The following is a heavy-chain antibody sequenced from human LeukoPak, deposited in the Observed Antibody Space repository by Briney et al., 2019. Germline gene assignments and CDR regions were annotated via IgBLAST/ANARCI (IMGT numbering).Heavy chain of an antibody. CDR2: INWNGGTT. CDR1: GLTFDDYG. D-gene: IGHD1-26*01. CDR3: ARNSGANVYTYSFQY. V-gene: IGHV3-20*04. Sequence: PGGSLRLSCVASGLTFDDYGMSWVRQAPGKGLEWVSGINWNGGTTTYADSVKGRFTISRDNAKNSLYLQMNSLRVEDTAFYCCARNSGANVYTYSFQYWGRGTLVTVSS. J-gene: IGHJ4*02.